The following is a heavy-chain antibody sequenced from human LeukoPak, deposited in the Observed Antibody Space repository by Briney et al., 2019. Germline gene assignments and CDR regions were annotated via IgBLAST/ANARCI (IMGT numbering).Heavy chain of an antibody. CDR2: INSDGSST. J-gene: IGHJ6*03. V-gene: IGHV3-74*01. CDR3: ARARARAIFGVVSTPINYYYYYMDV. D-gene: IGHD3-3*01. CDR1: GFTFSSYW. Sequence: HPGESLRLSCAASGFTFSSYWMHWVRQAPGKGLVWVSRINSDGSSTSYADSVKGRFTISRDNAKNTLYLQMNSLRAEDTAVYYCARARARAIFGVVSTPINYYYYYMDVWGKGTTVTVSS.